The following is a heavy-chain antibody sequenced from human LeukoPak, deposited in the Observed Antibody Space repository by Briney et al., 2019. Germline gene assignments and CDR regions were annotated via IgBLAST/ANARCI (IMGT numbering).Heavy chain of an antibody. V-gene: IGHV4-4*07. CDR2: IYTSGST. CDR3: ARWDLYGDYVDY. D-gene: IGHD4-17*01. J-gene: IGHJ4*02. CDR1: GGSISSYH. Sequence: PSETLSLTCTVSGGSISSYHRSWIRQPAGKGLEWIGRIYTSGSTNYNPSLKSRVTMSVDTSKNQFSLKLSSVTAADTAVYYCARWDLYGDYVDYWGQGTLVTVSS.